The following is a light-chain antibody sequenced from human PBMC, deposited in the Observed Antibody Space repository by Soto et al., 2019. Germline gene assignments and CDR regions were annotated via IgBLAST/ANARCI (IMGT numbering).Light chain of an antibody. CDR2: RAS. Sequence: DIQLTQSPSTLSASVGDRVTITCRASQSIGHWLAWYQQIPGKAPKLLIYRASSLQSGVPSRFSGSGSGTEFTLTISSLRPDDFATYYCQQHNGYAPITFGQGTRLEIK. J-gene: IGKJ5*01. V-gene: IGKV1-5*03. CDR3: QQHNGYAPIT. CDR1: QSIGHW.